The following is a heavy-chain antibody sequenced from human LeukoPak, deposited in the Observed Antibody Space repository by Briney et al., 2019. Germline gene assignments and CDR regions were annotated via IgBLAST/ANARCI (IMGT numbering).Heavy chain of an antibody. Sequence: GGSLRLSCAASGFTFSSYEMNWVRQAPGKGLEWVANIKQDGSEKYYGDSVKGRFTISRDISKNTLFLQMNSLRAEDTAVYYCAKIQGWFNAAFHIGGQGTMVTVSS. CDR3: AKIQGWFNAAFHI. V-gene: IGHV3-7*03. J-gene: IGHJ3*02. D-gene: IGHD6-19*01. CDR2: IKQDGSEK. CDR1: GFTFSSYE.